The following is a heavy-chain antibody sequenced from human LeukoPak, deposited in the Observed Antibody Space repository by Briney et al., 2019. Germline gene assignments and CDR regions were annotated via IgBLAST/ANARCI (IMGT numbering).Heavy chain of an antibody. CDR3: ARYDSSGYSPDAFDI. D-gene: IGHD3-22*01. V-gene: IGHV4-59*08. J-gene: IGHJ3*02. CDR1: GGSISSYY. CDR2: IYYSGST. Sequence: SETLSLTCTVSGGSISSYYWSWIRQPPGKGLEWIGYIYYSGSTNHNPSLKSRVTISVDTSKNQFSLKLSSVTAADTAVYYCARYDSSGYSPDAFDIWGQGTMVTVSS.